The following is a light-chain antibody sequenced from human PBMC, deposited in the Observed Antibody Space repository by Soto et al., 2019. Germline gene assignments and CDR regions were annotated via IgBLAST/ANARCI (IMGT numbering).Light chain of an antibody. CDR3: QQRTDWPIT. CDR2: DVS. V-gene: IGKV3-11*01. J-gene: IGKJ5*01. CDR1: QSVSNY. Sequence: EIVLTQSPATLSLSPGERATLSCRASQSVSNYLAWFQQKPGQAPRLLVYDVSNRATGIPARFSGSGSGTDFTLTISSLEPEDSAVYYCQQRTDWPITFGQGTRLEIK.